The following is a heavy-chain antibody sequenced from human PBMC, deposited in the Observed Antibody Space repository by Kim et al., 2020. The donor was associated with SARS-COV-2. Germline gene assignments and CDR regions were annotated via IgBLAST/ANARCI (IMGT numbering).Heavy chain of an antibody. CDR1: GYTFNRYA. D-gene: IGHD3-10*01. J-gene: IGHJ4*02. Sequence: ASVKVSCKASGYTFNRYAMSWMRQTPGQGLEWMGWINTNTGNSMYAQDFTGRFVFSLDTSVSTAYLQISSLKAEDTAVYYCARDRTFGEFMIDYWGQGTLVTVSS. V-gene: IGHV7-4-1*02. CDR3: ARDRTFGEFMIDY. CDR2: INTNTGNS.